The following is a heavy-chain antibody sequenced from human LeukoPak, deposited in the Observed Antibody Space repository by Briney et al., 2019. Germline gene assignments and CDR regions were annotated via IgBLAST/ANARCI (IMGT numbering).Heavy chain of an antibody. Sequence: GGSLRLSCAVSGFTFSSSAMSWVRQAPGKGLEWVSSINSRSNYIYYADSVKGRFTISRDNAKESLYLQMNSLRAEDTALYFCARDKVSVIPALDYWGQGTLVIVSS. CDR2: INSRSNYI. D-gene: IGHD2/OR15-2a*01. J-gene: IGHJ4*02. CDR3: ARDKVSVIPALDY. CDR1: GFTFSSSA. V-gene: IGHV3-21*01.